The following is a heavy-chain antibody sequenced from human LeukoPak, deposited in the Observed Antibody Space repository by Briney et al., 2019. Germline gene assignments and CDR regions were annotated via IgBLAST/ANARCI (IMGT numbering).Heavy chain of an antibody. CDR2: MNPNSGNT. CDR3: ARFRAELVIKHYYYYYGMDV. D-gene: IGHD3-9*01. Sequence: GASVKVSCKASGYTFTSYDINWVRQATGQGLEWMGWMNPNSGNTGYAQKFQGRVTMTRNTSISTAYMELSSLRSEDTAVYYCARFRAELVIKHYYYYYGMDVWGQGTTVTVSS. CDR1: GYTFTSYD. J-gene: IGHJ6*02. V-gene: IGHV1-8*01.